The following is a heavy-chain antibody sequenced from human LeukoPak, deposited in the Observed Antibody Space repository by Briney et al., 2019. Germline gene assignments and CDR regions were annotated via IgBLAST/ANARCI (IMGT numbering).Heavy chain of an antibody. D-gene: IGHD3-10*01. CDR1: GGSISSYY. V-gene: IGHV4-4*07. CDR2: IYTSGST. Sequence: PSETLSLTCTVSGGSISSYYWSWIRQPAGKGLEWNGRIYTSGSTNYNPSLKSRVTMSVDTSKNQFSLKLSSVTAADTAVYYCARDLGPRITMVRGAFDAFDIWGQGTMVTVSS. CDR3: ARDLGPRITMVRGAFDAFDI. J-gene: IGHJ3*02.